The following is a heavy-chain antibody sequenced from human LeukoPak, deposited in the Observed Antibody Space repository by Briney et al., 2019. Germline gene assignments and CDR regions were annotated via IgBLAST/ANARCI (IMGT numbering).Heavy chain of an antibody. Sequence: GRSLRLSCAASGFTFSSYGMHWVRQAPGKGLEWVADIRYDGSNKYYADSVQGRLTISRDNSKNTLYLQMNSLRAEDTAVYYCAKGVYSSPDCYMDVWGKGTTVTVSS. CDR1: GFTFSSYG. V-gene: IGHV3-33*06. CDR3: AKGVYSSPDCYMDV. D-gene: IGHD4-11*01. J-gene: IGHJ6*03. CDR2: IRYDGSNK.